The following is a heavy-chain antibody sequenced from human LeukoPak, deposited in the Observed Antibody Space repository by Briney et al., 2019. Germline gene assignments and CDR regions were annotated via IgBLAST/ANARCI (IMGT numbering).Heavy chain of an antibody. D-gene: IGHD2-21*02. CDR2: VRHGGSNE. V-gene: IGHV3-30*02. CDR3: AREPGGGYHSEGPEY. Sequence: GGSLRLSCAASGLVFSDYGMHWVRQAPGKGLEWVAFVRHGGSNEYYGDFMKGRFTISRDNSKNTLYLQMNSLRAEDTAVYSCAREPGGGYHSEGPEYWGLGTLITVSS. J-gene: IGHJ4*02. CDR1: GLVFSDYG.